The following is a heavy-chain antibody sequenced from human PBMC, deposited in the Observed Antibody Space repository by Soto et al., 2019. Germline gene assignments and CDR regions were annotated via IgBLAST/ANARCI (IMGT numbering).Heavy chain of an antibody. CDR2: INNSGST. CDR3: ARGGYSSGWFRF. J-gene: IGHJ4*02. V-gene: IGHV4-34*01. D-gene: IGHD6-19*01. Sequence: SETLSLTCAVHGGSFRGYHWTWIRQPPGKGLEWVGEINNSGSTNDIPSLKSRVTISRDTSKNQFSLSLSSVTAADTAIYYCARGGYSSGWFRFWGQGILVTVSS. CDR1: GGSFRGYH.